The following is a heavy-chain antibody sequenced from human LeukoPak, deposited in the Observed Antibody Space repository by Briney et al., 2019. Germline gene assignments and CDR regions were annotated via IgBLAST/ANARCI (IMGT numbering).Heavy chain of an antibody. Sequence: GRSLRLSCAVSGFTFDDYAMHWVRQAPAKGLEWVSLISGHGGSTYYADSVKGRFTISRDNSKNSLYLQMNSLRTEDTALYYCAKDRAEYFQHWGQSALGTVSS. CDR2: ISGHGGST. J-gene: IGHJ1*01. V-gene: IGHV3-43*02. CDR3: AKDRAEYFQH. CDR1: GFTFDDYA.